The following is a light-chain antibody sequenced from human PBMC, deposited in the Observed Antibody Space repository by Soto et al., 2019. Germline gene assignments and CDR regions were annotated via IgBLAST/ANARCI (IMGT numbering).Light chain of an antibody. J-gene: IGKJ2*01. CDR3: QHTNSFTYT. Sequence: DLQMTQFPSSVSASVGDRVTITCRASQDIIYWLAWYQQKPGKAPKLLIYAASTLESGVPSRFSGSGSGTDFTLTISSLQPEDFATYYCQHTNSFTYTFGQGTKLEIK. CDR1: QDIIYW. V-gene: IGKV1-12*01. CDR2: AAS.